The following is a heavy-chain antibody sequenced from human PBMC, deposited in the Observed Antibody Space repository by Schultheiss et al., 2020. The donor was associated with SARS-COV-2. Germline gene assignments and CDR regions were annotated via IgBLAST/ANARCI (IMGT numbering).Heavy chain of an antibody. V-gene: IGHV4-59*12. CDR2: IYYSGST. J-gene: IGHJ4*02. D-gene: IGHD4-17*01. CDR3: ARWEDYGDYGFDY. CDR1: GGSFSGYY. Sequence: SQTLSLTCAVYGGSFSGYYWSWIRQPPGKGLEWIGYIYYSGSTYYNPSLKSRVTISVDTSKNQFSLKLSSVTAADTAVYYCARWEDYGDYGFDYWGQGTLVTVSS.